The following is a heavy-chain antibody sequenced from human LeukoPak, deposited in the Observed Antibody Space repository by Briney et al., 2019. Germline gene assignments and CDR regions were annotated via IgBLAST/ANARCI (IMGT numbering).Heavy chain of an antibody. Sequence: SVKLSCKSSGYTFTSNYFHWVRQASGQGLEWLGMITSIWCYKMCAEMLEGRVTITSDTSTRTVYVELRSLRSDDTAVYYCARDIFGPTVVTPQLAPLDYWGQGTLVTVSS. J-gene: IGHJ4*02. CDR1: GYTFTSNY. CDR2: ITSIWCYK. D-gene: IGHD4-23*01. V-gene: IGHV1-46*01. CDR3: ARDIFGPTVVTPQLAPLDY.